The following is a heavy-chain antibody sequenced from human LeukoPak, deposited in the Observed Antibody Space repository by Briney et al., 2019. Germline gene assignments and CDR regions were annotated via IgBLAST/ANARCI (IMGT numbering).Heavy chain of an antibody. CDR3: AKTPRYCSSTSCYRAGVGYYYYMDV. J-gene: IGHJ6*03. D-gene: IGHD2-2*01. Sequence: GGSLRLSCAASGFTFSSYWMHWVRQAPGKGLVWVSRINSDGSSTSYADSVKGRFTISRDNSKNTLYLQMNSLRAEDTAVYYCAKTPRYCSSTSCYRAGVGYYYYMDVWDKGTTVTVSS. CDR2: INSDGSST. V-gene: IGHV3-74*01. CDR1: GFTFSSYW.